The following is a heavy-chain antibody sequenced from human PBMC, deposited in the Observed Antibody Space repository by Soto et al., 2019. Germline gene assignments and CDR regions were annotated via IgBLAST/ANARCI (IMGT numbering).Heavy chain of an antibody. J-gene: IGHJ4*02. CDR1: GGSLSSGDYY. D-gene: IGHD5-18*01. CDR2: IYYSGST. Sequence: QVQLQESGPGLVKPSQTLSLTGTVSGGSLSSGDYYWRWIRQPPGKGLEWIGYIYYSGSTYYNPSLKSRVTISVDTSKNQFSLKLISVTAADTAVYYCARGPAYVDTAYDYWGQGTLVTVSS. CDR3: ARGPAYVDTAYDY. V-gene: IGHV4-30-4*01.